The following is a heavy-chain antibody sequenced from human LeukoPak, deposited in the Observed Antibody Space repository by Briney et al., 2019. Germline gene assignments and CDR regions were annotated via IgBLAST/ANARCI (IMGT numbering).Heavy chain of an antibody. Sequence: SETLSLTCNVSGGSISGYYWSWIRQPPGKGLEWIGYISNNGKTNYNPSLKSRVTLPEDTSKDHLSLKLRSVTAADTALYYCARGYYDASGYSFYHYYYYLDVWGKGTTVTVSS. CDR1: GGSISGYY. J-gene: IGHJ6*03. D-gene: IGHD3-22*01. CDR2: ISNNGKT. CDR3: ARGYYDASGYSFYHYYYYLDV. V-gene: IGHV4-59*01.